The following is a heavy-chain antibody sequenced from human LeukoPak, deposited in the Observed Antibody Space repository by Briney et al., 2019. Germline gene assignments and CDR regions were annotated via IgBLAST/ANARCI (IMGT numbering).Heavy chain of an antibody. CDR2: IYYSGST. V-gene: IGHV4-59*01. CDR1: GGSISSYY. Sequence: SETLSLTCTVSGGSISSYYWSWIRQPPGKGLEWIGDIYYSGSTNYNPSLKSRVTISVETSNNQFSLKLSSVTAADTAVYYCAKDEIYYDSSGHPDSWYFDYWGQGTLVTVSS. J-gene: IGHJ4*02. D-gene: IGHD3-22*01. CDR3: AKDEIYYDSSGHPDSWYFDY.